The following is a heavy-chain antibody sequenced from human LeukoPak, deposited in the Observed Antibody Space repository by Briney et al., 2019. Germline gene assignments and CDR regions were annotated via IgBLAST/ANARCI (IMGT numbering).Heavy chain of an antibody. Sequence: GGSLRLSCAASGFTFSSYGMHWVRQAPGKGLVWVSRINSDGSSTSYADSVKGRFTISRDNAKNTLYLQMNSLRAEDTAVYYCARVTRYCSGGSCYYFDYWGQGTLVTVSS. D-gene: IGHD2-15*01. CDR2: INSDGSST. V-gene: IGHV3-74*01. CDR1: GFTFSSYG. CDR3: ARVTRYCSGGSCYYFDY. J-gene: IGHJ4*02.